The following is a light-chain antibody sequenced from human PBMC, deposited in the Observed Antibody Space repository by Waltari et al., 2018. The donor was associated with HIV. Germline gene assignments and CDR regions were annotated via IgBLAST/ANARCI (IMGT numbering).Light chain of an antibody. CDR2: GVS. J-gene: IGKJ2*01. CDR1: QRVSSSY. V-gene: IGKV3-20*01. CDR3: QQYGSSPYT. Sequence: EIVLTQSPGTLSLSPGERATLSCRASQRVSSSYLAWYQQKPGQAPRLFIYGVSSRATGVPDRFSGSGSGTDFTLTISRLEPEDFAVYYCQQYGSSPYTFGQWTKLEIK.